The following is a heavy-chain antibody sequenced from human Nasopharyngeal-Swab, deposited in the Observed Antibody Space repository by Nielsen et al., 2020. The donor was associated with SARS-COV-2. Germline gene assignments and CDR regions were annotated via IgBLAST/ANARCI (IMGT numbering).Heavy chain of an antibody. V-gene: IGHV1-2*02. CDR2: INPNSGGT. CDR3: ARGGSAGYHLPALY. CDR1: GYTFTGYY. Sequence: ASVKVSCKASGYTFTGYYMHWVRQAPGQRPEWMGWINPNSGGTKYAQKFQGRVTMARDTSISTAYMELSRLKSDDTAVYYCARGGSAGYHLPALYWGQGTLVTVSS. D-gene: IGHD2-2*01. J-gene: IGHJ4*02.